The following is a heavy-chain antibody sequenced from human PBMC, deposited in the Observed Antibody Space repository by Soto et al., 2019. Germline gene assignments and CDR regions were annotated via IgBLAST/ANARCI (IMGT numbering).Heavy chain of an antibody. CDR2: VGSTGDT. V-gene: IGHV3-13*01. J-gene: IGHJ3*02. Sequence: GGSLRLSCAASGFNFHTFDMHWVRQVAGKGLEWVSGVGSTGDTYYAASVKGRFTISRENAKNSLFLQLNSLRAADTAVYYCARGGVYDAFDIWGQGTVVTVSS. D-gene: IGHD3-16*01. CDR1: GFNFHTFD. CDR3: ARGGVYDAFDI.